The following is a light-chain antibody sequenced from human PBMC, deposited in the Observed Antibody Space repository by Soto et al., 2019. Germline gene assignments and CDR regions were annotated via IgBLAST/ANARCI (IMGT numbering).Light chain of an antibody. CDR1: QSVSNY. CDR2: AAS. V-gene: IGKV3-11*01. J-gene: IGKJ3*01. Sequence: EIVLTQSPGTLSLSPGERATLSCRASQSVSNYLAWYQQKPGQAPRLLIYAASNRATGIPARFSGSGSGTDFTLTISSLEPEDFAVYYCQQRSNWPITFGPGTKVDIK. CDR3: QQRSNWPIT.